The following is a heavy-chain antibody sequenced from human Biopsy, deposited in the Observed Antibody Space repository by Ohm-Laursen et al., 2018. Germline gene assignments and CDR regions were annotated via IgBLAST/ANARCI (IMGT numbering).Heavy chain of an antibody. CDR1: GYTFTSYD. CDR3: GRAVRNQLLTDP. V-gene: IGHV1-8*01. CDR2: LNPVSGNS. D-gene: IGHD1-7*01. Sequence: ASVTASCKASGYTFTSYDITWVRQASGQGPEWKGWLNPVSGNSNFGQKFRGRVTVTSDTSISTAYMELSGLTSDDTATYYCGRAVRNQLLTDPWGQGTLVTVTS. J-gene: IGHJ5*02.